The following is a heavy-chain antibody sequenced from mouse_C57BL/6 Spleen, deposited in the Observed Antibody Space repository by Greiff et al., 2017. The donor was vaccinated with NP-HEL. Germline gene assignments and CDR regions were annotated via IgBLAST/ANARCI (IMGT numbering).Heavy chain of an antibody. Sequence: QVQLKESGAELARPGASVKLSCKASGYTFTSYGISWVKQRTGQGLEWIGEIYPRSGNTYYNEKFKGKATLTADKSSSTAYMELRSLTSEDSAVYVCAKGDYGSPMDYWGQGTSVTVSS. CDR2: IYPRSGNT. V-gene: IGHV1-81*01. CDR3: AKGDYGSPMDY. CDR1: GYTFTSYG. J-gene: IGHJ4*01. D-gene: IGHD1-1*02.